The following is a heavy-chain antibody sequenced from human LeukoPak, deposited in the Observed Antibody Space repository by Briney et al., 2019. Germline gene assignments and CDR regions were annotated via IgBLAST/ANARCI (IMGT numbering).Heavy chain of an antibody. D-gene: IGHD3-10*01. CDR3: AREKWFGELLRMDV. V-gene: IGHV1-18*01. CDR2: ISAYNGNA. Sequence: GASVKVSFKASGYTFTSYGISWVRQAPGQGLEWMGWISAYNGNANYAQKLQGRVTMTTDTSTSTAYMELRSLRSDDTAVYYCAREKWFGELLRMDVWGQGTTVTVSS. CDR1: GYTFTSYG. J-gene: IGHJ6*02.